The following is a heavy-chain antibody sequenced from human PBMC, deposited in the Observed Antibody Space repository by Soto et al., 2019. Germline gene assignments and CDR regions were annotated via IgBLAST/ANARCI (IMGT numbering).Heavy chain of an antibody. CDR3: EKDMAYYYDRGGFSFLAS. CDR1: GGSISGSSYY. CDR2: IYYSGST. Sequence: PSETLSLTCTVSGGSISGSSYYWGWIRQPPGKGLEWIGSIYYSGSTYYNPSLKSRITINPDTSKNQFSLQLNSVTPEDTAVYYFEKDMAYYYDRGGFSFLASGGQGTLVPVSS. J-gene: IGHJ4*02. V-gene: IGHV4-39*01. D-gene: IGHD3-22*01.